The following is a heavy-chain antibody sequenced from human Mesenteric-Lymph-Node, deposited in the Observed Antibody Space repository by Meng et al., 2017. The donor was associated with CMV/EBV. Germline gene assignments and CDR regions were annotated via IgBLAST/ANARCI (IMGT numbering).Heavy chain of an antibody. J-gene: IGHJ4*02. Sequence: SETLSLTCAVYGGSFSGYYWSWIRQPPGKGLEWIGEINHSGSTNYNPSLKSRSTISVDTSKNQFSLKLSSVTAADTAVYYCALYNWTVFDYWGQGTLVTVSS. V-gene: IGHV4-34*01. CDR3: ALYNWTVFDY. D-gene: IGHD1-1*01. CDR2: INHSGST. CDR1: GGSFSGYY.